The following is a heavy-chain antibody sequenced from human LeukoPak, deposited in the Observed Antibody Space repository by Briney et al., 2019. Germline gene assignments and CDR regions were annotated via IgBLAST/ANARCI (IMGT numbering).Heavy chain of an antibody. CDR1: GASISSSSYY. CDR3: ARRYSSGWYDY. Sequence: PSETLSLTCTVSGASISSSSYYWGWIRQPPGKGLEWIGGIHYTGSTYYSPSLKNRVTISVDTSKNQFSLKMSSVTAADTAVYYCARRYSSGWYDYWGQGTLVTVSS. J-gene: IGHJ4*02. D-gene: IGHD6-19*01. V-gene: IGHV4-39*01. CDR2: IHYTGST.